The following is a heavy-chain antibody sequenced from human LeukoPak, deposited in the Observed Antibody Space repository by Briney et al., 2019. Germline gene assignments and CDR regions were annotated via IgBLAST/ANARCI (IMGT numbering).Heavy chain of an antibody. Sequence: GGSLRLSCAASGFTFSSYSMSWVRQAPGKGLEWVSSISSSSRYIYYADSVKGRFTISRYNAKNSLYLQMNSLRAEDTAVYYCAREGRRNWYFDLWGRGTLVTVSS. CDR3: AREGRRNWYFDL. D-gene: IGHD6-6*01. J-gene: IGHJ2*01. CDR1: GFTFSSYS. V-gene: IGHV3-21*01. CDR2: ISSSSRYI.